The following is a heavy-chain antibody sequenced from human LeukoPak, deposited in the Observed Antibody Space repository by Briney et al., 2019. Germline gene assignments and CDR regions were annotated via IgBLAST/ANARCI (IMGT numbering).Heavy chain of an antibody. CDR3: ARAYCGGDCYSGYNWFDP. CDR1: GGSVSSGSYY. D-gene: IGHD2-21*02. V-gene: IGHV4-61*01. Sequence: SETLSLTCTVSGGSVSSGSYYWSWIRQPPGKGLEWIGYIYYSGSTNYNPSLKSRVTISVDTSKNQFSLKLSSVTAADTAVYYCARAYCGGDCYSGYNWFDPWGQGTPVTVSS. J-gene: IGHJ5*02. CDR2: IYYSGST.